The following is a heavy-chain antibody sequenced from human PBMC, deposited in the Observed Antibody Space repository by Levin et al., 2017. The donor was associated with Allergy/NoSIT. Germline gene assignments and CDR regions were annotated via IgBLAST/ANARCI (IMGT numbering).Heavy chain of an antibody. CDR2: ISYDGNNK. V-gene: IGHV3-30*18. J-gene: IGHJ6*03. Sequence: SCAASRFTFSSHGMHWVRQAPGKGLEWVAVISYDGNNKYYADSVKGRFTISRDNSKNMLYLQMNSLRAEDTALYYCAKSRETIYNYYYMDVWGKGTTVTVSS. CDR3: AKSRETIYNYYYMDV. D-gene: IGHD5-24*01. CDR1: RFTFSSHG.